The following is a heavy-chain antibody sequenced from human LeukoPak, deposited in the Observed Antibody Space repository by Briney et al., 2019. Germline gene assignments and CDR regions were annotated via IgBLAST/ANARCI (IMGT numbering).Heavy chain of an antibody. CDR1: GYTFTSYA. V-gene: IGHV1-3*01. J-gene: IGHJ4*02. D-gene: IGHD3-3*01. CDR2: INAGNGNT. Sequence: GGSVKVSCKASGYTFTSYAMHWVRQAPGQRLEWMGWINAGNGNTKYSKKFQGRVTMNRDTSASTAYMELSSLRSEDTAVYYCARDSALYYDFWSGYYPLDYWGQGTLVTVSS. CDR3: ARDSALYYDFWSGYYPLDY.